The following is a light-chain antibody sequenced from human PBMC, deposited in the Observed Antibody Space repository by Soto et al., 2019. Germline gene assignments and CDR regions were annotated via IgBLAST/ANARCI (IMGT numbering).Light chain of an antibody. CDR1: QSVSSK. CDR2: GAS. CDR3: HQYNNWLYT. V-gene: IGKV3-15*01. J-gene: IGKJ2*01. Sequence: EIVMTQSPATLSVSPGERATLSCRASQSVSSKLAWYQQKPGLPPRLLIYGASTRATGIPARFSGSGSGTEFTLTISSLQSEDFAVYYCHQYNNWLYTFGQGTKLEIK.